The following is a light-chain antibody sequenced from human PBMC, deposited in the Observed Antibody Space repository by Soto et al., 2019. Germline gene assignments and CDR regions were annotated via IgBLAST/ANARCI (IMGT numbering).Light chain of an antibody. CDR3: AAWDDSLSGYV. CDR1: SSNIGSHY. Sequence: QSVLTQPPSASATPGQRVTISCSGSSSNIGSHYVYWYQQLPGTAPKLLIYRNNQRPSGVPDRFSGSKSGTSASLAISGLRSEDEADYYCAAWDDSLSGYVFGTGTKLTVL. J-gene: IGLJ1*01. CDR2: RNN. V-gene: IGLV1-47*01.